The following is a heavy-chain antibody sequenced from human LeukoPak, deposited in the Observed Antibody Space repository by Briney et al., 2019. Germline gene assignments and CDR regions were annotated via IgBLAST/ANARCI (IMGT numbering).Heavy chain of an antibody. J-gene: IGHJ4*02. CDR2: IYYSGST. D-gene: IGHD6-19*01. CDR1: GGSISSSSYY. Sequence: SETLSLTCTVSGGSISSSSYYWGWIRQPPGKGLEWIGSIYYSGSTYYNPSLKSRVTISVDTSKNQFSLKLSSVTAADTAAYYCARTDSSGWTGTDYWGQGTLDTVSS. V-gene: IGHV4-39*07. CDR3: ARTDSSGWTGTDY.